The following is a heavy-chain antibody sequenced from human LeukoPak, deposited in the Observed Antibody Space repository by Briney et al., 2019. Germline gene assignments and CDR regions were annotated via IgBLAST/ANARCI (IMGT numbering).Heavy chain of an antibody. Sequence: GASVKVSCKASGYTFTTFDINWVRQATGQGLEWMGWMAPTSGRTGYAETFRGRVTMTRDTSKSTAYMELSSLTSDDTAVYYCTRGWMSRAVSVHYFETWGQGTLITVSS. CDR3: TRGWMSRAVSVHYFET. J-gene: IGHJ4*02. V-gene: IGHV1-8*01. D-gene: IGHD1-1*01. CDR1: GYTFTTFD. CDR2: MAPTSGRT.